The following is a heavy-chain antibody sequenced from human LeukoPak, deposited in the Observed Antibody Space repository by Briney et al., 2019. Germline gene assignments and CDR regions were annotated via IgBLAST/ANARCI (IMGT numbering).Heavy chain of an antibody. Sequence: KPSETLSLTCAVYGGSFSGYYWSWIRQPPGKGPEWIGYVYRSGNTNYNPSLKNRVTISVDTSKNHFSLNLTSVTAADTAVYYCARVKDFAYSCFDLWGRGTLVTVSS. V-gene: IGHV4-59*01. CDR2: VYRSGNT. CDR3: ARVKDFAYSCFDL. J-gene: IGHJ2*01. CDR1: GGSFSGYY.